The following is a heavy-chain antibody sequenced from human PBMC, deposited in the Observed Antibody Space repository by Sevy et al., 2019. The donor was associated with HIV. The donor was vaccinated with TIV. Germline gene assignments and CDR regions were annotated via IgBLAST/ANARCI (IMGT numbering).Heavy chain of an antibody. CDR1: GFTFSSYS. CDR3: ARESPTYYYYYYMDV. Sequence: GGSLRLSCAASGFTFSSYSMNWVRQAPGKGLEWDSSISSSSSYIYYADSVKGRFTISRDNAKNSLYLQMNSLRAEDTAVYYCARESPTYYYYYYMDVWGKGTTVTVSS. J-gene: IGHJ6*03. CDR2: ISSSSSYI. V-gene: IGHV3-21*01.